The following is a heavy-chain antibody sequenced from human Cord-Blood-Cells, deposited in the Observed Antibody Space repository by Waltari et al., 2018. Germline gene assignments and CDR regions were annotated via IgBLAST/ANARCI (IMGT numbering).Heavy chain of an antibody. J-gene: IGHJ6*02. CDR3: SRSWHEYSSSTEQYYYYYGMDV. V-gene: IGHV3-21*01. Sequence: EVQLVESGGGLVKTGGSLRLSCAASGFTFRSSSMNWVRQAPGKEPEWVSSITRSSSYIYHADSVKGRVTIARDNAKNSLSLQMTSLRSEDTAVDYCSRSWHEYSSSTEQYYYYYGMDVWCQGTSVTFSS. CDR1: GFTFRSSS. CDR2: ITRSSSYI. D-gene: IGHD6-6*01.